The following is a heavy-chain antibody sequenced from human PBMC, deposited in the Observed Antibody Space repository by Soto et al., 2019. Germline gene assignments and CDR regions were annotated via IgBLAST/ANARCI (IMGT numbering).Heavy chain of an antibody. D-gene: IGHD1-26*01. V-gene: IGHV3-30-3*01. CDR3: AIVDWAVGATTPSGFDY. CDR1: GFTFSTYV. CDR2: MSFDGSNK. J-gene: IGHJ4*02. Sequence: QVQLVESGGGVVQPGRSLRLSCAASGFTFSTYVVHWVRQAPGKGLEWVAVMSFDGSNKYYADSVKGRFTISRDNSKNTLYLEMNSLRFAATAVYYCAIVDWAVGATTPSGFDYWGQGTLVTVSS.